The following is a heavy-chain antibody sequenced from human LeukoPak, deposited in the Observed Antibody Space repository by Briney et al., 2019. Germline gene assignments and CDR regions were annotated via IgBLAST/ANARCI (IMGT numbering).Heavy chain of an antibody. CDR1: GYTLTSYG. J-gene: IGHJ4*02. Sequence: ASVKVSCKASGYTLTSYGISWVRQAPGQGLEWMGWISAYNGNTNYAQKLQGRVTMTTDTSTSTAYMELRSLRSDDTAVYYCAREVPYDTSVYYQPFDYWGQGTLVTVSS. D-gene: IGHD3-22*01. CDR2: ISAYNGNT. V-gene: IGHV1-18*01. CDR3: AREVPYDTSVYYQPFDY.